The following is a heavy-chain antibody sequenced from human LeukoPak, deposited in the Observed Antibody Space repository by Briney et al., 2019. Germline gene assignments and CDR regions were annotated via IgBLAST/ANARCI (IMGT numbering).Heavy chain of an antibody. J-gene: IGHJ4*02. CDR2: INAGNGNT. CDR1: GYTFTTYA. Sequence: ASVTVSCKASGYTFTTYAMHWVRQAPGQRLEWMGWINAGNGNTKYSQKFQARVTITRDTSASTAYMELSSLRSEDTAVYYCARDPIGSRWPYYFDYWGQGTLVTVST. D-gene: IGHD6-13*01. CDR3: ARDPIGSRWPYYFDY. V-gene: IGHV1-3*01.